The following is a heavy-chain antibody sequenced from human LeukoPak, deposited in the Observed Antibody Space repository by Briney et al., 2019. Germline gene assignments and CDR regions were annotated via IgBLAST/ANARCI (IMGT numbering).Heavy chain of an antibody. CDR3: ARGRDGDYPAYYYHGMDV. J-gene: IGHJ6*02. D-gene: IGHD4-17*01. CDR1: GGSFSGYY. V-gene: IGHV4-34*01. CDR2: INDSGST. Sequence: PSETLSLTCVVYGGSFSGYYWSWIRQPPGKGLEWIGEINDSGSTNYNPSLTSRVTISVDTPKNQFSLKLRSVTAADTAVYYCARGRDGDYPAYYYHGMDVWGQGTTVTVSS.